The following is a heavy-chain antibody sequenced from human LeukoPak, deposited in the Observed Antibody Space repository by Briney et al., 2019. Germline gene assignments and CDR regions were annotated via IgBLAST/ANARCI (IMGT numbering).Heavy chain of an antibody. V-gene: IGHV1-8*01. J-gene: IGHJ4*02. CDR2: MNPNRGNT. D-gene: IGHD6-13*01. CDR1: GYTFTTYD. Sequence: ASVKVSCEASGYTFTTYDINWVRQAAGQGLEWMGWMNPNRGNTGNAQKFQGRVTMTRNTSISTAYMELTSLTSEDTAVYFCARIAAPGNRRLNFWGQGTLVTVSS. CDR3: ARIAAPGNRRLNF.